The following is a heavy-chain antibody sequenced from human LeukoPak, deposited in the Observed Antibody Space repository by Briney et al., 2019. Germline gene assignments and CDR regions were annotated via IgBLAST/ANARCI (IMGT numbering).Heavy chain of an antibody. D-gene: IGHD6-13*01. CDR2: ISGSGGST. CDR3: AKDHNPGIAAAGPSFDY. Sequence: GGSLRLSCAASGFTFSSYAMSRVRQAPGKGLEWVSAISGSGGSTYYADSVKGRFTISRDNSKNTLYLQMNSLRAEDTAVYYCAKDHNPGIAAAGPSFDYWGQGTLVTVSS. V-gene: IGHV3-23*01. J-gene: IGHJ4*02. CDR1: GFTFSSYA.